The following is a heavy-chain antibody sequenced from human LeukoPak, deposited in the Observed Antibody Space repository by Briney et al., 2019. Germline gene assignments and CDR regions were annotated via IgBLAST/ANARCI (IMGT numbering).Heavy chain of an antibody. V-gene: IGHV3-30-3*01. CDR1: GFTFSSYA. J-gene: IGHJ4*02. CDR2: ISYDGSNK. CDR3: ARDGVGYDSSGYYPHFDY. D-gene: IGHD3-22*01. Sequence: GGSLRLSCAASGFTFSSYAMHWVRQTPGKGLEGVAVISYDGSNKYYADSVKGRFTISRDNSKNTLYLQMNSLRAEDTAVYYCARDGVGYDSSGYYPHFDYWGQGTLVTVSS.